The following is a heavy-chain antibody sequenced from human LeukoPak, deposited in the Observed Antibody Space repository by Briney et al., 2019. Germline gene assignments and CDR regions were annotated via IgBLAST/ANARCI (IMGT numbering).Heavy chain of an antibody. D-gene: IGHD3-10*01. CDR2: IIPILGIA. CDR3: ARVAHYYGSGIDWFDP. V-gene: IGHV1-69*04. CDR1: GGTFSSYA. Sequence: ASVEVSCKASGGTFSSYAISWVRQAPGQGLEWMGRIIPILGIANYAQKFQGRVTITADKSTSTAYMELSSLRSEDTAVYYCARVAHYYGSGIDWFDPWGQGTLVTVSS. J-gene: IGHJ5*02.